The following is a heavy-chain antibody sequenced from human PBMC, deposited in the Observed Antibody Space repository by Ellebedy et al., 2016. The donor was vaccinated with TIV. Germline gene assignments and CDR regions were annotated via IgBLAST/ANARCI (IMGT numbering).Heavy chain of an antibody. Sequence: GESLKISCAASGFTFNSYVMSWVRQAPGKGLERVSAISGRGTSSNYTDSVKGRFTISRDNSMNTLFLHMNTLSAEDTAVYYCTKGPGSRVVPAAMRMASWGQGTLVTVSS. CDR3: TKGPGSRVVPAAMRMAS. V-gene: IGHV3-23*01. D-gene: IGHD2-2*01. J-gene: IGHJ5*02. CDR2: ISGRGTSS. CDR1: GFTFNSYV.